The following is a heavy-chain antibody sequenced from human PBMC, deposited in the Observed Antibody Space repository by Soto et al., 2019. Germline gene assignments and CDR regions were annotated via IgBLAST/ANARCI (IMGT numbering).Heavy chain of an antibody. V-gene: IGHV3-21*01. CDR3: ARDQYILTGYYGY. Sequence: GGSLRLSCAASGFTFSSYSMNWVRQAPGKGLEWVSSISSSSSYIYSADSVKGRFTISRDNAKNSLYLQMNSLRAEDTAVYYCARDQYILTGYYGYWGQGTLVTVSS. J-gene: IGHJ4*02. D-gene: IGHD3-9*01. CDR1: GFTFSSYS. CDR2: ISSSSSYI.